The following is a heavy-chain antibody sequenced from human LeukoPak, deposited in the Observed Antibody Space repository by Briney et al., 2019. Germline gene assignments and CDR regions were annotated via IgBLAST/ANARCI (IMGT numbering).Heavy chain of an antibody. Sequence: ASVKVSCKASGYTFTSYYMHWVRQAPGQGLEWMGIINPSGGSTNYAHKFQGRVTMTRDMSTSTVYMELSSLRSEDTAVYYCARGAHVRMYDSNHNCFDPWGQGTLVTVSS. CDR3: ARGAHVRMYDSNHNCFDP. D-gene: IGHD3-22*01. CDR1: GYTFTSYY. J-gene: IGHJ5*02. V-gene: IGHV1-46*01. CDR2: INPSGGST.